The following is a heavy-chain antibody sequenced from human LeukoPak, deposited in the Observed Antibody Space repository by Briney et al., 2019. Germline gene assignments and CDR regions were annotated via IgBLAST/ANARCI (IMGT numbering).Heavy chain of an antibody. V-gene: IGHV4-4*02. Sequence: SGTLSLTCAISGASISSTNWWIWVRQPPGKGLEWIGEINHSGSTNYNPSLKSRVTISVDTSKNQFSLKLSSVTAADTAVYYCARETFAPTYYDFWSGLPTNWFDPWGQGTLVTVSS. CDR1: GASISSTNW. CDR2: INHSGST. D-gene: IGHD3-3*01. CDR3: ARETFAPTYYDFWSGLPTNWFDP. J-gene: IGHJ5*02.